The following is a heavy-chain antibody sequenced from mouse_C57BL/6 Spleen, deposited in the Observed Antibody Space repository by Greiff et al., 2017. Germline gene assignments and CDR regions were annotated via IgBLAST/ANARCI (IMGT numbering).Heavy chain of an antibody. D-gene: IGHD1-1*01. CDR1: GFTFSSYA. CDR2: ISDGGSYT. CDR3: ARERRLNYYGSSSYWYFDV. Sequence: EVQVVESGGGLVKPGGSLKLSCAASGFTFSSYAMSWVRQTPEKRLEWVATISDGGSYTYYPDNVKGRFNISRENAKNNLYLQMRHLKSEDTAMYYCARERRLNYYGSSSYWYFDVWGTGTTVTVSS. J-gene: IGHJ1*03. V-gene: IGHV5-4*01.